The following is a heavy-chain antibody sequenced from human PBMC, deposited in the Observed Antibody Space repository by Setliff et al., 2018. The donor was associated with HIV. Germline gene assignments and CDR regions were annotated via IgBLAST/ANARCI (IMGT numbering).Heavy chain of an antibody. J-gene: IGHJ4*02. Sequence: GESLKISCKGSGYSFTSYWIGWVRQMPGKGLEWMGIIHPGDSATSYSPSFQGQVTISADKSISTAYLQWSSLKASDTAMYYCARLSPRIRDLGPPFDYWGQGTLVTVS. CDR2: IHPGDSAT. CDR1: GYSFTSYW. CDR3: ARLSPRIRDLGPPFDY. V-gene: IGHV5-51*01. D-gene: IGHD3-10*01.